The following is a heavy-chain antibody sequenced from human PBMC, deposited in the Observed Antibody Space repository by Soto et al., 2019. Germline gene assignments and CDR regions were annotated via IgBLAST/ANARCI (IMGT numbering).Heavy chain of an antibody. V-gene: IGHV4-39*07. CDR3: ARGRRWPQLLLSY. J-gene: IGHJ4*02. CDR1: GGSISSSSYY. Sequence: SETLSLTCTVSGGSISSSSYYWSWIRQPPGKGLEWIGEINHSASTNYNPSLKSRVTISVDTSKNEFSLKLSSVTAADTAVYYCARGRRWPQLLLSYWGQGTLVTVSS. CDR2: INHSAST. D-gene: IGHD5-12*01.